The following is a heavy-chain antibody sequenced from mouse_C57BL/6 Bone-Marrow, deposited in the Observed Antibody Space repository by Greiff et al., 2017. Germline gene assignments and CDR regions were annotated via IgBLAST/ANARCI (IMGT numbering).Heavy chain of an antibody. J-gene: IGHJ2*01. V-gene: IGHV1-59*01. D-gene: IGHD4-1*01. CDR2: IDPSDSYT. Sequence: VQLQQPGAELVRPGTSVKLSCKASGYTFTSYWLHWVKQRPGQGLAGIGVIDPSDSYTNYNQKFKGKATLTVDTSASTAYMQLSSLTSEDSAVYYCARRLGQGYWGQGTTLTVSS. CDR3: ARRLGQGY. CDR1: GYTFTSYW.